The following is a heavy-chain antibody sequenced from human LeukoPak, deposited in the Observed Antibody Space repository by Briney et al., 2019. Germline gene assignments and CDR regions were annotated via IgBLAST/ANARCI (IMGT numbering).Heavy chain of an antibody. J-gene: IGHJ4*02. Sequence: SETLSLTCTVSAGSINNYYWSWIRQPPGKGLEWIGYIYYSGSTNYNPSLKSRVTISVDTSKNQFSLKLSSVTAADTAVYYCARGVITIFGVASGFDYWGQGTLVTVSS. CDR3: ARGVITIFGVASGFDY. CDR2: IYYSGST. V-gene: IGHV4-59*08. D-gene: IGHD3-3*01. CDR1: AGSINNYY.